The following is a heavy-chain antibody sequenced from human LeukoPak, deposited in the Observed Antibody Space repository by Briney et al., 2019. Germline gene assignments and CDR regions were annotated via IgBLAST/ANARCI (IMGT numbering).Heavy chain of an antibody. CDR1: GYTFTSYD. J-gene: IGHJ4*02. Sequence: GASVKVSCKASGYTFTSYDINWVRQATGQGLEWMGWMNPNSGNTGYAQKFQGRVTMTRNTSISTAYMELSSLRSEDTAVYYCARMYDSVGYYYPFDYWGEGTLVTVSS. CDR3: ARMYDSVGYYYPFDY. V-gene: IGHV1-8*01. CDR2: MNPNSGNT. D-gene: IGHD3-22*01.